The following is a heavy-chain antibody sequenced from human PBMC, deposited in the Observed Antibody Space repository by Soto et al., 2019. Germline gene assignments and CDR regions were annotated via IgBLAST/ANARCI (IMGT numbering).Heavy chain of an antibody. CDR3: ARVRSGVSGYKYYFGY. CDR1: GYTFTSYY. Sequence: ASVKVSCKASGYTFTSYYMHWVRQAPGQGLEWMGIINPSGGSTSYAQKFQGRVTMTRDTSTSTVYMELSSLGSEDTAVYYCARVRSGVSGYKYYFGYRGQGNLGTFSS. D-gene: IGHD3-3*01. CDR2: INPSGGST. J-gene: IGHJ4*02. V-gene: IGHV1-46*01.